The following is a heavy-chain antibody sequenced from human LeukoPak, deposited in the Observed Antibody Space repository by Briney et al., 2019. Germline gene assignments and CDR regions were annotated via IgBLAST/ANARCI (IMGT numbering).Heavy chain of an antibody. Sequence: GGSLRLSCAASGFTFSSYGMHWVRQAPGKGLEWVAFIRYDGSNKYYADSVRGRFTISRDNSKNTLYLQLNSLIAEDTALYYCVTGDGYDFDYWGQGTLVTVSS. CDR1: GFTFSSYG. V-gene: IGHV3-30*02. CDR3: VTGDGYDFDY. J-gene: IGHJ4*02. CDR2: IRYDGSNK. D-gene: IGHD5-12*01.